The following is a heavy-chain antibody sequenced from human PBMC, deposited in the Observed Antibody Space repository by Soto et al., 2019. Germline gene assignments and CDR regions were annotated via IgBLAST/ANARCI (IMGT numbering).Heavy chain of an antibody. D-gene: IGHD6-19*01. Sequence: QVQLQQWGAGLLKPSETLSLTCAVYGGSFSGYYWSWIRQPPGKGLEWIGEINHSGSNNYNPSLKSRVTISVDTSKNQCSLKLSSVTAADTAVYYCARRQRAVAGTFYYWGQGTLVTVSS. J-gene: IGHJ4*02. CDR1: GGSFSGYY. CDR2: INHSGSN. V-gene: IGHV4-34*01. CDR3: ARRQRAVAGTFYY.